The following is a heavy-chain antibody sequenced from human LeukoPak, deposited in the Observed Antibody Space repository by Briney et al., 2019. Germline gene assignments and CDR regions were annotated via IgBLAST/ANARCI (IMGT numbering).Heavy chain of an antibody. Sequence: PGGSLRLSCASSGFTFSSYGMHWVRQAPGKGLEWVAFVRYDGGDKFYAESVKGRSTIARDNSKNTLYLQMNNLRAEDTAIYYCAKAANYDILTGYYLDYWGQGTLVTVSS. J-gene: IGHJ4*02. CDR2: VRYDGGDK. CDR1: GFTFSSYG. V-gene: IGHV3-30*02. CDR3: AKAANYDILTGYYLDY. D-gene: IGHD3-9*01.